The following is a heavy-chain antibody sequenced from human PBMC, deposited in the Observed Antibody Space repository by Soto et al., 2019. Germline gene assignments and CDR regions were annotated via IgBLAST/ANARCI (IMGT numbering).Heavy chain of an antibody. J-gene: IGHJ4*02. CDR1: GFPFSDYY. CDR2: ISPKSTYR. Sequence: GASLSLSCATSGFPFSDYYMSWIRQAPGKGLEWLSHISPKSTYRNYADSVKGRFTISRDNTKSSLFLQMNSLGVEDTAVYYCARGGGGGLFEHWGQGVLVTVSS. V-gene: IGHV3-11*06. D-gene: IGHD2-21*01. CDR3: ARGGGGGLFEH.